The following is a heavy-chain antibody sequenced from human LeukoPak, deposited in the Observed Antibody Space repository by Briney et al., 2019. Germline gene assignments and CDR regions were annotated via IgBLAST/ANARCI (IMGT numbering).Heavy chain of an antibody. V-gene: IGHV4-34*01. CDR2: INHSGST. J-gene: IGHJ3*02. CDR3: ARVRDDAFDI. CDR1: GGSFNGYY. D-gene: IGHD4-17*01. Sequence: SETLSLTCAVYGGSFNGYYWSWIRQPPGKGLEWIGEINHSGSTNYNPSLKSRVTISVDTSKNQFSLKLSSVTAADTAMYYCARVRDDAFDIWGQGTMVTVSS.